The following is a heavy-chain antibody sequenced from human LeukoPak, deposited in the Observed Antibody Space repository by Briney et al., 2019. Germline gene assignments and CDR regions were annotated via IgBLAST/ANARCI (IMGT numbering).Heavy chain of an antibody. CDR1: GGSISSYY. J-gene: IGHJ6*02. Sequence: SETLSHTCTVSGGSISSYYWSWIRQPPGKGLEWIGYIYYSGSTNYNPSLKSRDTISVDTSKNQFSLKLSSVTAADSAVYYCARHLISSYGMDVWGQGTTVTVSS. D-gene: IGHD3-16*02. V-gene: IGHV4-59*08. CDR3: ARHLISSYGMDV. CDR2: IYYSGST.